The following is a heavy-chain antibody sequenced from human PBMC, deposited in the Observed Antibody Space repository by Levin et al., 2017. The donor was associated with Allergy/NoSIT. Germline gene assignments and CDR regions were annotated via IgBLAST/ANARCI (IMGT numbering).Heavy chain of an antibody. CDR1: RFTFSNYG. Sequence: GGSLRLSCVASRFTFSNYGIHWVRQAPGKGLEWVAVISYDGNNEYYADSVKGRFTTSRDNSKNTLFLQMNSLRAEDTAVYYCAKDGQRITMVRGVIDGGFYYGMDVWGQGTTVTVSS. CDR2: ISYDGNNE. J-gene: IGHJ6*02. CDR3: AKDGQRITMVRGVIDGGFYYGMDV. V-gene: IGHV3-30*18. D-gene: IGHD3-10*01.